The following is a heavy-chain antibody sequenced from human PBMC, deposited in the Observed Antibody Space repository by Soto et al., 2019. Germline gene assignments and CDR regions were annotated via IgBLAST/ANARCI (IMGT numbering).Heavy chain of an antibody. Sequence: EVQLVESGGGLVQPGRSLRLSCAASGFTFDDYAMHWVRQAPGKGLEWVSGISWNSGSIGYADSVKGRFTISRDNAKNSLNLQMNSLRADDTAWYYCAKNNTIDTHYFDYWGQGTLVTVSS. J-gene: IGHJ4*02. CDR1: GFTFDDYA. CDR3: AKNNTIDTHYFDY. CDR2: ISWNSGSI. V-gene: IGHV3-9*01.